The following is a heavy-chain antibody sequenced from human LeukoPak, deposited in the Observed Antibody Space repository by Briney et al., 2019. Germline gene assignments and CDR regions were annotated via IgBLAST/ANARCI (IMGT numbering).Heavy chain of an antibody. CDR1: GFTFSSNW. V-gene: IGHV3-7*01. J-gene: IGHJ4*02. D-gene: IGHD6-19*01. CDR2: IKQDGSAK. Sequence: GGSLRHSCAASGFTFSSNWMSWVRQAPGKGLEWVANIKQDGSAKYYVDSVKGRFTISRDNAKNSLYLQMNSLRAEDTAVYYCARFRTSGSYVDYWGQGTLVTVSS. CDR3: ARFRTSGSYVDY.